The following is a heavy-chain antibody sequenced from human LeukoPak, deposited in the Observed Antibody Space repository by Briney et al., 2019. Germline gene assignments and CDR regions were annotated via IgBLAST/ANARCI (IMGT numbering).Heavy chain of an antibody. CDR2: IKQDGSEK. CDR3: ARASITGKKRYFDY. V-gene: IGHV3-7*01. Sequence: GGSLRLSCAASGFTFSSYWMSWVRKAPGKGLEWVANIKQDGSEKYYVDSVKGRFTVSRDNAKNSLYLQMNSLRAEDTAVYYCARASITGKKRYFDYWGQGTLVTVSS. D-gene: IGHD1-20*01. J-gene: IGHJ4*02. CDR1: GFTFSSYW.